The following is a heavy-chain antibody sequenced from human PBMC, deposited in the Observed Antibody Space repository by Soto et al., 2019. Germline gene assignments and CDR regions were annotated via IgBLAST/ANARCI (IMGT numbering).Heavy chain of an antibody. D-gene: IGHD6-19*01. CDR3: ARDGYSSGPEN. Sequence: GGSLRLSCAASWFTVSSNYMSWVRQAPGKGLEWVSVIYSGGSTYYADSVKGRFTISRDNSKNTLYLQMNSLRAEDTAVYYCARDGYSSGPENWGQGTPGHRLL. CDR1: WFTVSSNY. V-gene: IGHV3-53*01. J-gene: IGHJ4*02. CDR2: IYSGGST.